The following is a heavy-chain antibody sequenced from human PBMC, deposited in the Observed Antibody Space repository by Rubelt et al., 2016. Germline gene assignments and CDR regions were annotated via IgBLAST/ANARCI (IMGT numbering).Heavy chain of an antibody. J-gene: IGHJ6*02. Sequence: AMHWVRQAPGKGLEWVAVISYDGSNKYYADSVKGRFTISRDNSKNTLYLQMNSLRAEDTAVYYCARWQLQVATTNTAYYYGMDVWGQGTTVTVSS. V-gene: IGHV3-30*04. CDR1: A. CDR2: ISYDGSNK. CDR3: ARWQLQVATTNTAYYYGMDV. D-gene: IGHD5-12*01.